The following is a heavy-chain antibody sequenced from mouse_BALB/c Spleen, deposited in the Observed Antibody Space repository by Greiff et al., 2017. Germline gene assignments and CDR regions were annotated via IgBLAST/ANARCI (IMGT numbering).Heavy chain of an antibody. CDR1: GFSLTSYG. D-gene: IGHD2-14*01. CDR2: IWSGGST. J-gene: IGHJ1*01. CDR3: GRTGYGSEWYLDD. Sequence: QVQLQQSGPGLVQPSQSLSITCTVSGFSLTSYGVHWVRQSPGKGLEWLGVIWSGGSTDYNAAFISRLSISKDNSKSQVFFIMNSLQANDTAIYYCGRTGYGSEWYLDDWGAGTTVTVSS. V-gene: IGHV2-2*02.